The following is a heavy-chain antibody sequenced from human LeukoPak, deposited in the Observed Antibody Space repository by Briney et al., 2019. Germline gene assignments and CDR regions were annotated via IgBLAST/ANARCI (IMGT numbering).Heavy chain of an antibody. V-gene: IGHV3-74*01. J-gene: IGHJ4*02. D-gene: IGHD5-12*01. CDR1: GITFSYYW. CDR3: AREGGYDPFEY. Sequence: GRSLRLSCAASGITFSYYWMHWVRQAPGKGLVWVSRINTDGSSASYADSVKGRFTISRGNAKNTLYLQMDSLRAEDTALYYCAREGGYDPFEYWGQGTLVTVSS. CDR2: INTDGSSA.